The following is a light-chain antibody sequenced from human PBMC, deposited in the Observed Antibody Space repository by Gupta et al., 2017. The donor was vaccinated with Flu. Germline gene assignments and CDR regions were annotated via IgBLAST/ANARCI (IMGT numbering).Light chain of an antibody. J-gene: IGKJ2*01. V-gene: IGKV4-1*01. Sequence: DSVMTQSASSLAVSVGERATINCRPSQTWLDSVNKKNYIAWYQQKPGQPPKLLIYWASSRESGVPDSFSGGGSETDFTLTINIQQAEDVAVYYCQQGNRSPFTFGQGTKVEIK. CDR2: WAS. CDR1: QTWLDSVNKKNY. CDR3: QQGNRSPFT.